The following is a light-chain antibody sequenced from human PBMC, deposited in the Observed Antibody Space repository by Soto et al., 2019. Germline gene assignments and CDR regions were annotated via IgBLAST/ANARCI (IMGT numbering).Light chain of an antibody. CDR1: QSISSY. Sequence: DIQMTQSPSSLSASVGDSPTITCRASQSISSYLNWYQQKPGKAPKLLIYAASSLQSGVPSRFSGSGSGTDFTLTISSLQPEDFATYYCQQLNSYPSTFGQGTRLEIK. J-gene: IGKJ5*01. CDR3: QQLNSYPST. V-gene: IGKV1-39*01. CDR2: AAS.